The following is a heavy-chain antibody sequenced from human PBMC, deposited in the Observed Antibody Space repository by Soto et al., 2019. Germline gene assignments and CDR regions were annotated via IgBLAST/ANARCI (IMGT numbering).Heavy chain of an antibody. CDR3: ARDRGLYLEYNWFDT. CDR2: IYYSGST. Sequence: PSVPLSLTCTVSGGSVSSGSYYWSWIRQPPGKGLEWIGYIYYSGSTNYNPSLKSRVTISVDTSKNQFSLKLSSVTAADTAVYYCARDRGLYLEYNWFDTWGQGTRVTVSS. CDR1: GGSVSSGSYY. J-gene: IGHJ5*02. D-gene: IGHD2-15*01. V-gene: IGHV4-61*01.